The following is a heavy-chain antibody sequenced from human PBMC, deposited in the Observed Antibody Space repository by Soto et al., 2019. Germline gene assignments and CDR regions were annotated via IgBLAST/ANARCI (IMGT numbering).Heavy chain of an antibody. V-gene: IGHV1-8*01. D-gene: IGHD3-10*01. J-gene: IGHJ5*02. CDR1: GYTFTSYD. CDR3: ARTEFTGFTMVRGGFDP. CDR2: MNPNSGNT. Sequence: ASVKVSCKASGYTFTSYDINWVRQATGQGLEWMGWMNPNSGNTGYAQKFQGRVTMTRNTSISTAYMELSSLRSEDTAVYYCARTEFTGFTMVRGGFDPWGQGTLVTVSS.